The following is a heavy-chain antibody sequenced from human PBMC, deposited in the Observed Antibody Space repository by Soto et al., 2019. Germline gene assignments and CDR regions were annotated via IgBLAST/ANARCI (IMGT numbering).Heavy chain of an antibody. CDR1: GFSFSSFA. V-gene: IGHV3-48*03. J-gene: IGHJ4*02. CDR3: ARENSVQAWLHHFDH. D-gene: IGHD5-18*01. Sequence: PGGSLRLSCEASGFSFSSFAMNWVRQAPGRGLEWVSYISDDGASIYYADSLKGQFTISRDNAKNSLSLQMNNLRAEDTAVYYCARENSVQAWLHHFDHWGLGTLVTVSS. CDR2: ISDDGASI.